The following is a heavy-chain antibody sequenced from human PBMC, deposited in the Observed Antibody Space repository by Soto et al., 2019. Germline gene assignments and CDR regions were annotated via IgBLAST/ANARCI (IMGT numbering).Heavy chain of an antibody. D-gene: IGHD1-26*01. J-gene: IGHJ5*02. CDR2: IIPIFGTA. Sequence: ASVKVSCKASGGTFSSYAISWVRQAPGQGLEWMGGIIPIFGTANYAQKFQGRVTITADESTSTAYMELSSLSAEDTAVYHCAKNQGVELVPLATVDWFDPWGQGSVVTVSS. CDR1: GGTFSSYA. CDR3: AKNQGVELVPLATVDWFDP. V-gene: IGHV1-69*13.